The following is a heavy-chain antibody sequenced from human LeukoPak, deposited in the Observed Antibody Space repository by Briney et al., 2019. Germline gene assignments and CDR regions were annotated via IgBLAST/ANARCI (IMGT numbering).Heavy chain of an antibody. Sequence: PSETLSLTCTVSGGSIRMSTYYWGWIRQPPGKGLEWIGSIYQSGSTHYNPSLRSRVTMSVDTSKHQFTLKVTAVTAADTALYYCVTNGTVTVAGTKFNYFDYWGQGALVTVSS. CDR3: VTNGTVTVAGTKFNYFDY. CDR2: IYQSGST. D-gene: IGHD6-19*01. J-gene: IGHJ4*02. V-gene: IGHV4-39*01. CDR1: GGSIRMSTYY.